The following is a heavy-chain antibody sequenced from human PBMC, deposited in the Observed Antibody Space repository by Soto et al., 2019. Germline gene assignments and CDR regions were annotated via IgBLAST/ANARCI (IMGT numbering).Heavy chain of an antibody. D-gene: IGHD7-27*01. V-gene: IGHV4-59*11. Sequence: QVHLQESGPGLVKPSETLSLTCTVSGGSINNHYWSWIRQPPGKGLEWIGYIYYTGSTNYNPSLESRVTMSVDTSKKRVSLNLTSLTAADTAIYYCARANWYSEHWGQGTLVTVSS. J-gene: IGHJ4*02. CDR1: GGSINNHY. CDR3: ARANWYSEH. CDR2: IYYTGST.